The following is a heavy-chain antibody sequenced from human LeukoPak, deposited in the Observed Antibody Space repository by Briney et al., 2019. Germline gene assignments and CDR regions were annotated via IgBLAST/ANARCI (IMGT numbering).Heavy chain of an antibody. CDR1: GFTFSSYA. Sequence: GGSLRLSCAASGFTFSSYAMSWVRQAPGKGLEWVSAISGSGGSTYYADSVKGRFTISRDNSKNTLYLQMNSLRAEDTAVYYCAKGPTSFGVHYYYYGMDVWGKGTTVTVSS. V-gene: IGHV3-23*01. CDR3: AKGPTSFGVHYYYYGMDV. CDR2: ISGSGGST. D-gene: IGHD3-16*01. J-gene: IGHJ6*04.